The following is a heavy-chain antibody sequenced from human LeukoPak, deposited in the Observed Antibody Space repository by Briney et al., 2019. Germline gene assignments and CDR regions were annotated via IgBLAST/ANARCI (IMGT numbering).Heavy chain of an antibody. D-gene: IGHD3-10*01. CDR2: IYYSGST. J-gene: IGHJ4*02. Sequence: PSETLSLTCTVSGGSISSYYWSWIRQPPGKGLEWIGYIYYSGSTNYNPSLKSRVTISVDTSKNQFSLKLSSVTAADTAVYYCAGSNGSGSYYFDYWGQGTLVTVSS. CDR3: AGSNGSGSYYFDY. V-gene: IGHV4-59*01. CDR1: GGSISSYY.